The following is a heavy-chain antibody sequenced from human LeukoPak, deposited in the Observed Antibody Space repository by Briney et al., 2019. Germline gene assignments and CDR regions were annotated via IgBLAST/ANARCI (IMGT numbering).Heavy chain of an antibody. D-gene: IGHD2-8*02. J-gene: IGHJ4*02. CDR1: GYTFTNYY. CDR2: INPTDTGT. Sequence: ASVKVSCKASGYTFTNYYMHWVRQAPGQGLEWIGLINPTDTGTNYAQKFRGRVTMTRDTSTTTVYMELSSLRSEDTAVYYCAREESGGYFDYWGQGTLVAVSS. CDR3: AREESGGYFDY. V-gene: IGHV1-46*01.